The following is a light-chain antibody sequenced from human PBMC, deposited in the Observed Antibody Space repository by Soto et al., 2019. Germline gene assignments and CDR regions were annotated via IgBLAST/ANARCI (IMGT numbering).Light chain of an antibody. CDR1: QSISSY. J-gene: IGKJ1*01. Sequence: DIHITQSPSSLSASVGDRVTITCRASQSISSYLNWYQQKPGKAPKLLIYAASSLQSGVPSRFSGSGSGTDFTLTISSMQPEAFANYYCQQSYSTPRTFGQGTKVDIK. CDR2: AAS. V-gene: IGKV1-39*01. CDR3: QQSYSTPRT.